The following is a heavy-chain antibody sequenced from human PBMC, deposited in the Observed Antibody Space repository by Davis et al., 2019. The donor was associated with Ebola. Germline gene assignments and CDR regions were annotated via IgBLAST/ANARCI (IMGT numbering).Heavy chain of an antibody. J-gene: IGHJ4*02. D-gene: IGHD1-26*01. CDR1: GFTFSIFG. Sequence: GGSLRLSCAASGFTFSIFGMNWVRQAPGKGLEWVASISSSSSNIHYADSVKGRFTISRDNARNSLYLQMNSLRAEDTAVYYCARESGGSYYDFDFWGQGTLVTVSS. CDR3: ARESGGSYYDFDF. CDR2: ISSSSSNI. V-gene: IGHV3-21*01.